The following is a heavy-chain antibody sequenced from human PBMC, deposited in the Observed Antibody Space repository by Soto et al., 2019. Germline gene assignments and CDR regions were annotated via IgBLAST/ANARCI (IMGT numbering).Heavy chain of an antibody. Sequence: SETLSLTCAVYGGSFSGYYWSWIRQPPGKGLEWIGEINHSGSTNYNPSLKSRVTISVDTSKNQFSLKLNSVTAEDTAVYYCARIYAEWGAYYFGFWGQGTLVTVSS. V-gene: IGHV4-34*01. CDR3: ARIYAEWGAYYFGF. CDR1: GGSFSGYY. CDR2: INHSGST. D-gene: IGHD3-3*01. J-gene: IGHJ4*02.